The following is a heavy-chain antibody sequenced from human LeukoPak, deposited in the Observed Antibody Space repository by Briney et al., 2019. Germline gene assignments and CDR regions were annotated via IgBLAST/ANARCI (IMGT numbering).Heavy chain of an antibody. Sequence: PGGSLRLSCAASGFTFSSYSMTWVRQAPGKGLEWVSSISSSSSYIYYADSVKGRFTISRDNAKNSLYLQMNSLRAEDTAVYYCAREGGEQQLVGAFDIWGQGTMVTVSS. CDR1: GFTFSSYS. V-gene: IGHV3-21*01. CDR2: ISSSSSYI. CDR3: AREGGEQQLVGAFDI. D-gene: IGHD6-13*01. J-gene: IGHJ3*02.